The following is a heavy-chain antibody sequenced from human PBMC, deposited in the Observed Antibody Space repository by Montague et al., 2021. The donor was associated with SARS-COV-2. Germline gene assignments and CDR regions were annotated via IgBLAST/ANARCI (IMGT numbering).Heavy chain of an antibody. D-gene: IGHD3-9*01. CDR1: GGSNSRYY. V-gene: IGHV4-59*08. Sequence: SETLSLTCTVSGGSNSRYYWSWIRQPPGKELEWIGYVSDSGSDYNPSLKSRVSISVDTSKKLLSLSLSSVTAADTAIYYCTRHRTDYDILTDYSTSFYYDMDVGGQGTTVTVSS. CDR3: TRHRTDYDILTDYSTSFYYDMDV. CDR2: VSDSGS. J-gene: IGHJ6*02.